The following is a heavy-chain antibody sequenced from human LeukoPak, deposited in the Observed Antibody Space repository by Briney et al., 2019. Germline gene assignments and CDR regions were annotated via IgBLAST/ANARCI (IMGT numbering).Heavy chain of an antibody. Sequence: SVKVSCKASGGTFSSYAISWVRQAPGQGLEWMGGIIPILGTANYAQKFQGRVTITADESTSTAYMELSSLRSEDTAVYYCARGAWSGDYDFWSGHVYYYYYMDVWGKGTTVTVSS. J-gene: IGHJ6*03. CDR2: IIPILGTA. CDR1: GGTFSSYA. V-gene: IGHV1-69*13. D-gene: IGHD3-3*01. CDR3: ARGAWSGDYDFWSGHVYYYYYMDV.